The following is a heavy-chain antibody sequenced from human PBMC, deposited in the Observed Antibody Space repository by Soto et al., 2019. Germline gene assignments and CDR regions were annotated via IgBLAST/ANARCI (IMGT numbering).Heavy chain of an antibody. CDR2: ISGSGGST. CDR3: AKSYQNNDFWSGYPDYAFDI. V-gene: IGHV3-23*01. J-gene: IGHJ3*02. Sequence: GGSLRLSCAASEFTFSNYAMGWVRQAPGKGLEWVSAISGSGGSTFYADSVKGRFTISRDNSKNTLYLQMNSLRAEDTAVYYCAKSYQNNDFWSGYPDYAFDIWGQGTMVTVSS. CDR1: EFTFSNYA. D-gene: IGHD3-3*01.